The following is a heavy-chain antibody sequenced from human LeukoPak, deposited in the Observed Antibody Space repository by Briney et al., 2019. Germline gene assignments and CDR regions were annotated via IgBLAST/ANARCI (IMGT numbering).Heavy chain of an antibody. CDR3: ARGARPLLLWFGELYYYYYMDV. D-gene: IGHD3-10*01. Sequence: ASVKVSCKASGYTFTSYDINWVRQAPGQGLEWMGWMNPNSGNTGYAQKFQGRVTMTRNTSISTAYMELSSLRSEDTAVYYCARGARPLLLWFGELYYYYYMDVWGKGTTVTISS. V-gene: IGHV1-8*01. J-gene: IGHJ6*03. CDR2: MNPNSGNT. CDR1: GYTFTSYD.